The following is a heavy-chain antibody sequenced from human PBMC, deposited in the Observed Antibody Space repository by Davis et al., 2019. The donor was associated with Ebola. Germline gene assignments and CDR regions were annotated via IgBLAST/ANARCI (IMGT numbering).Heavy chain of an antibody. D-gene: IGHD3-10*01. CDR3: ARDPALLWFGELLWGSWFDP. J-gene: IGHJ5*02. CDR2: MNPKSGNT. CDR1: EYTFTSYD. Sequence: AASVKVSCKASEYTFTSYDINWVRQATGQGLEWVGWMNPKSGNTGYAEKFQGRVTMTRNTSISTAYIELSSLRSEDTSLYYFARDPALLWFGELLWGSWFDPWGQGTLVTVSS. V-gene: IGHV1-8*01.